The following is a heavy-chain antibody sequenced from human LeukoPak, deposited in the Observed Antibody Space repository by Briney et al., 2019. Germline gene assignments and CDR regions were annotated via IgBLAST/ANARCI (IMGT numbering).Heavy chain of an antibody. CDR2: INAGNGNT. CDR1: GYTFTSYG. V-gene: IGHV1-3*01. Sequence: ASVKVSCKASGYTFTSYGISWVRQAPGQGLEWMGWINAGNGNTKYSQKFQGRVTITRDTSASTAYMELSSLRSEDTAVYYCARAWELPTFDYWGQGTLVTVSS. CDR3: ARAWELPTFDY. D-gene: IGHD1-26*01. J-gene: IGHJ4*02.